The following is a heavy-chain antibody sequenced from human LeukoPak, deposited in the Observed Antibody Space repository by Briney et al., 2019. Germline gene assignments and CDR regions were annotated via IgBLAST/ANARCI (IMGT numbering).Heavy chain of an antibody. V-gene: IGHV3-7*04. CDR2: IKKDGGEK. CDR3: VWFTWPYYFDY. Sequence: GGSLRLSCAASGFTFSIYWMSWVRQAPGKGLEWVANIKKDGGEKDYVDSVKGRFTISRDNAKNSLYLQMNSLRAEDTAVYYCVWFTWPYYFDYWGQGNLVTVSS. J-gene: IGHJ4*02. CDR1: GFTFSIYW. D-gene: IGHD3-16*01.